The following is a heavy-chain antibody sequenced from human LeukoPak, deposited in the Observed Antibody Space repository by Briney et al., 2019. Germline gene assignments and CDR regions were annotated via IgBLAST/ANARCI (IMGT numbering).Heavy chain of an antibody. CDR2: ISNNSTYI. Sequence: GGSLRLSCAASGFTFSSYSMNWVRQAPGEGLEWVSSISNNSTYIYYADSVKGRFTISRDNAKNSLYLKMNSLRAEDTAVYSWARDPPFIVGTTFFDYWGQGTLVTVSS. CDR3: ARDPPFIVGTTFFDY. J-gene: IGHJ4*02. D-gene: IGHD1-1*01. V-gene: IGHV3-21*01. CDR1: GFTFSSYS.